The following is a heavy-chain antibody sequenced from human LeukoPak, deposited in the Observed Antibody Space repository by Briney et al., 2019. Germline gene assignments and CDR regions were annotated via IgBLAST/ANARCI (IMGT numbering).Heavy chain of an antibody. CDR1: VGSISSSNYY. J-gene: IGHJ4*02. CDR3: ARRQAAVDTGFDF. V-gene: IGHV4-39*01. CDR2: IRYSGST. Sequence: SETLSLTCTVSVGSISSSNYYWDWMRQPPGKGLEWIGNIRYSGSTYYNPSLKSRVTMSVDTSKNQFSLKLSSVTATDTAVYYCARRQAAVDTGFDFWGQGTLVTVSS. D-gene: IGHD1-14*01.